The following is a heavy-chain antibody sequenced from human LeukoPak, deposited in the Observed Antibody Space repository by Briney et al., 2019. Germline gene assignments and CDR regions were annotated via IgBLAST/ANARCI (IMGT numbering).Heavy chain of an antibody. CDR2: ISGSGGST. CDR3: AKLKPMIVVVITTCYFDY. V-gene: IGHV3-23*01. Sequence: PGGSLRLSCAASGITFSSYGMSWVRQAPGKGLEWVSVISGSGGSTYYAASVKGRFTISRDNSRNTLYLQMNSLRAEDTAVYYCAKLKPMIVVVITTCYFDYWGQGTLVTVSS. CDR1: GITFSSYG. D-gene: IGHD3-22*01. J-gene: IGHJ4*02.